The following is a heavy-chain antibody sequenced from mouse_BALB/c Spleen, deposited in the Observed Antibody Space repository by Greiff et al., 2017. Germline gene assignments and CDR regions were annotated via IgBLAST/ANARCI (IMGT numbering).Heavy chain of an antibody. CDR3: AREGTMITTEFAY. D-gene: IGHD2-4*01. Sequence: EVQLVESGGGLVKPGGSLKLSCAASGFTFSSYAMSWVRQTPEKRLEWVATISSGGSYTYYPDSVKGRFTISRDNAKNTLYLQMSSLRSEDTAMYYCAREGTMITTEFAYWGQGTLVTVSA. V-gene: IGHV5-9-3*01. CDR1: GFTFSSYA. CDR2: ISSGGSYT. J-gene: IGHJ3*01.